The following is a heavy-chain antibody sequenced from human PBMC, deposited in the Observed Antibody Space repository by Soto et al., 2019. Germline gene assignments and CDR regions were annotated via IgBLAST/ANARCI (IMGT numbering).Heavy chain of an antibody. D-gene: IGHD4-17*01. CDR1: GYTFTRYA. V-gene: IGHV1-3*01. CDR3: ARTVGYYYGMDV. Sequence: QVKLVQSGAEVKKPGASVKVSCKASGYTFTRYAMHWVRQAPGQRLEWMGWINAGNGNTKYSQKFQGRVTITRDTSASTAYMELSSLRSEDTAVYYCARTVGYYYGMDVWGQGTTVTVSS. CDR2: INAGNGNT. J-gene: IGHJ6*02.